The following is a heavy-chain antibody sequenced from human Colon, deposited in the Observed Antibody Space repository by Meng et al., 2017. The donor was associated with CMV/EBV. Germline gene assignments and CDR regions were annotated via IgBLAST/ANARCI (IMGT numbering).Heavy chain of an antibody. V-gene: IGHV1-69*05. Sequence: SVKVSCKASGGTFSSYAISWVRQAPGQGLEWMGGIIPIFGTANYAQKFQGRVTITTDESTSTAYMELSSLRSEDTAVYYCARRRRITIFGVVIPGDAFDMWGQGTMVTVSS. J-gene: IGHJ3*02. CDR1: GGTFSSYA. CDR3: ARRRRITIFGVVIPGDAFDM. D-gene: IGHD3-3*01. CDR2: IIPIFGTA.